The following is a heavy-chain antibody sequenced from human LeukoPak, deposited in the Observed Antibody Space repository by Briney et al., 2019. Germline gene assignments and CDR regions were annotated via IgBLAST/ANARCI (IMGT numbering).Heavy chain of an antibody. J-gene: IGHJ4*02. CDR3: ARAISSGWYSPGIDF. CDR1: GFTFSSYW. CDR2: ITSDGSAT. V-gene: IGHV3-74*01. D-gene: IGHD6-19*01. Sequence: PGGSLRLSCAVSGFTFSSYWMHWVRQGPGKGLAWVSRITSDGSATDYADSVKGRFTISRDNAENTLSLQMNSLRAEDTAVYYCARAISSGWYSPGIDFWGQGTLVTVSS.